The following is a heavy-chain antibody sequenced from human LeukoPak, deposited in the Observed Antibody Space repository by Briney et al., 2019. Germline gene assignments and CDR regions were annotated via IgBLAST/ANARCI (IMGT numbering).Heavy chain of an antibody. D-gene: IGHD3-3*01. CDR2: IYHSGST. CDR1: GGSISSGGYS. J-gene: IGHJ4*02. CDR3: ARADYDFWSGYYGGFDY. Sequence: PSQTLSLTCAVSGGSISSGGYSLSWIRQPPGKGLEWIVYIYHSGSTYYNPSLKSRVTISVDRSKNQFSLKLSSVTAADTAVYYCARADYDFWSGYYGGFDYWGQGTLVTVSS. V-gene: IGHV4-30-2*01.